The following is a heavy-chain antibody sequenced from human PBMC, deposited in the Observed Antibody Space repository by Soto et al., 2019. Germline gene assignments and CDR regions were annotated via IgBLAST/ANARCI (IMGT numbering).Heavy chain of an antibody. J-gene: IGHJ4*02. CDR1: GFNFGNYA. Sequence: EVLLVESGGGLVQPGRSLRLSCAVSGFNFGNYAMHWVRQAPGKGLEWVAAINWNSDKVAYAGSVLGRFTIFRDSAKNSLHLQMNDLTTEDTAFHYCAKDKGGTPYYIDSWGQGILVTVSS. CDR2: INWNSDKV. CDR3: AKDKGGTPYYIDS. D-gene: IGHD6-25*01. V-gene: IGHV3-9*01.